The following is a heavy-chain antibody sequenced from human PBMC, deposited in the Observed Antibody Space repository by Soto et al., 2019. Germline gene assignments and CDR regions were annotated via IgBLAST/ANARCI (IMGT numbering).Heavy chain of an antibody. CDR3: ARQGWELLPYYYYGMDV. CDR2: IYYSGST. J-gene: IGHJ6*02. V-gene: IGHV4-39*01. Sequence: TSETLSLTCTVSGGSISSSSYYWGWIRQPPGKGLEWIGSIYYSGSTYYNPSLKSRVTISVDTSKNQFSLKLSSVTAADTAVYYCARQGWELLPYYYYGMDVWGQGTTVTVSS. CDR1: GGSISSSSYY. D-gene: IGHD1-26*01.